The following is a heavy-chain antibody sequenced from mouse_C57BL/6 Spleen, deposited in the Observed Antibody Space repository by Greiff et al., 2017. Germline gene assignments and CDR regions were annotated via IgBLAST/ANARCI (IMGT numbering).Heavy chain of an antibody. J-gene: IGHJ1*03. D-gene: IGHD1-1*01. CDR3: DYYGSSYVYWEV. CDR1: GYTFTSYG. Sequence: VQLLQSGAELVRPGASVKLSCKASGYTFTSYGISWVKQRPGQGLEWIGEIYPRSGNTYYNEKFKGKATLTADKSSSTAYMELRSLTSEDSVVYVCDYYGSSYVYWEVWGTGTTVTGAS. V-gene: IGHV1-81*01. CDR2: IYPRSGNT.